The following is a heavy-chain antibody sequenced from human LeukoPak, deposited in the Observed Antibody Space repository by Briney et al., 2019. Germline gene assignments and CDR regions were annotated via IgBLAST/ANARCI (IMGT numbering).Heavy chain of an antibody. J-gene: IGHJ4*02. Sequence: GGSLRLSCAASGFTFSDYVMHWVRQAPGKGLEGVAVISHKGNDIQCADSMKGRFSISRDNSRNTLFLQMDSLRPEDTAVYYRAKGSDGWGQGTLVTVSS. CDR1: GFTFSDYV. CDR3: AKGSDG. V-gene: IGHV3-30*18. CDR2: ISHKGNDI. D-gene: IGHD2-15*01.